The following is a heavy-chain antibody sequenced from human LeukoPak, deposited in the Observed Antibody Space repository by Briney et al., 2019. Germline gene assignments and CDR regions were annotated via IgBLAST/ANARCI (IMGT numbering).Heavy chain of an antibody. CDR3: TTITMIREHEDY. CDR1: AFSFSKAW. D-gene: IGHD3-10*01. V-gene: IGHV3-15*01. Sequence: PGGSLTLACAASAFSFSKAWMGWVRQAPGEGRECICRIKSITDGATTDYAAPVKGRYTISRHDSRNMLSLQMTSLKTEDTAVYYCTTITMIREHEDYWGQGTLVTVST. CDR2: IKSITDGATT. J-gene: IGHJ4*02.